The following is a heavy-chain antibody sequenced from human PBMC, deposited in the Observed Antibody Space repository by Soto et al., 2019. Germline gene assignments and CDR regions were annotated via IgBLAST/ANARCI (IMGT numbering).Heavy chain of an antibody. CDR2: IIPIFGTA. CDR3: ARWRGRTIFTALDV. D-gene: IGHD3-3*01. V-gene: IGHV1-69*13. CDR1: GGTFRRHA. Sequence: GASVRVSCKTSGGTFRRHAISWVRQAPGQGLEWMGGIIPIFGTANYAQKFQGRVTITADESTSTAYMELSSLRSEDTAVYYCARWRGRTIFTALDVWGQGISVSGSS. J-gene: IGHJ6*02.